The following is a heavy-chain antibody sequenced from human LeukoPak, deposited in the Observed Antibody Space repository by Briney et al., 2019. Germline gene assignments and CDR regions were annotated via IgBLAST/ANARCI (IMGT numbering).Heavy chain of an antibody. CDR2: IYYSGST. J-gene: IGHJ5*02. D-gene: IGHD1-26*01. CDR3: ASVGAGNWLDP. Sequence: SETLSLTCTVSGGSISNYYWSWIRQPPGKGLEWIGYIYYSGSTNYNPSLKSRVTISVDTSKNQFSLKLSSVTAADTAVYYCASVGAGNWLDPWGQGTLVTVSS. CDR1: GGSISNYY. V-gene: IGHV4-59*01.